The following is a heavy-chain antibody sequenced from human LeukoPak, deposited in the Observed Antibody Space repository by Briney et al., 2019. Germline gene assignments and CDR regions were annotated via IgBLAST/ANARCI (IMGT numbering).Heavy chain of an antibody. CDR2: IRSKANSYAT. Sequence: GGSLRLSCAASGFTFSGSAMHWVRQASGKGLEWVGRIRSKANSYATAYAASVKGRFTISRDDSKNTAYLQMNSLKTEDTAVYYCTRCGGSCYGHFDYWGQGTLVTVSS. D-gene: IGHD2-15*01. CDR1: GFTFSGSA. J-gene: IGHJ4*02. V-gene: IGHV3-73*01. CDR3: TRCGGSCYGHFDY.